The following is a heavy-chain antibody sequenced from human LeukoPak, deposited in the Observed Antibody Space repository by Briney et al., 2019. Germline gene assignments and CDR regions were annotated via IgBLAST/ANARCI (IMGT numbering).Heavy chain of an antibody. J-gene: IGHJ4*02. CDR1: GFTFSNYA. CDR2: IFSSDSTI. CDR3: ARDLNWAFDY. Sequence: GGSLRLSCAASGFTFSNYAMNWVRQAPGKGLEWVSHIFSSDSTIDYADSVEGRFTISRDNAKDSLYLQMNNLRDEDTAVYYCARDLNWAFDYWGQGTLVTVSS. V-gene: IGHV3-48*02. D-gene: IGHD1-1*01.